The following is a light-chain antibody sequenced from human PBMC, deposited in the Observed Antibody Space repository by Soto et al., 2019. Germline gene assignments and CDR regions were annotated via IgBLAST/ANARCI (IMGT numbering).Light chain of an antibody. CDR2: GAS. Sequence: IVMTQSPATLSLSPGEKATLSCRASQTLSSSYLVWYQQKPGQAPRLLIYGASSRATGIPDRFSGSGSGTDFTLTISRLDPEDFAVYYCQQYGSSPRTFGQGTKVDIK. V-gene: IGKV3-20*01. CDR1: QTLSSSY. CDR3: QQYGSSPRT. J-gene: IGKJ1*01.